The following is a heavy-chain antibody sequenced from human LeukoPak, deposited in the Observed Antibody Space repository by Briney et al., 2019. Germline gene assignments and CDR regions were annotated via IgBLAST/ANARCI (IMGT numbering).Heavy chain of an antibody. D-gene: IGHD3-16*02. Sequence: SETLSLTCTVSGGSISSSRYYWGWIRQPPGKGLEWIGTIYYNGDTYCNPSLNSRVTIFVDTSKNQFSLKLSSVTAADTAVYYCARGSPYYDYVWGSYRPSDAFDIWGQGTMVTVSS. J-gene: IGHJ3*02. V-gene: IGHV4-39*01. CDR1: GGSISSSRYY. CDR3: ARGSPYYDYVWGSYRPSDAFDI. CDR2: IYYNGDT.